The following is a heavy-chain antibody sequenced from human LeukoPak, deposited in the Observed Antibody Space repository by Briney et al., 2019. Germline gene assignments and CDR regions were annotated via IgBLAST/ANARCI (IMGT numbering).Heavy chain of an antibody. V-gene: IGHV3-7*01. D-gene: IGHD4-17*01. CDR2: IKQDGSEK. Sequence: PGGSLRLSCAASGFTFSSYWMSWVRQAPGKGLEWVANIKQDGSEKYYVDSVKGRFTISRDNAKNSLYLQMSSLRAEDTAVYYCARGFYGDYLDYWGQGTLVTVSS. CDR3: ARGFYGDYLDY. CDR1: GFTFSSYW. J-gene: IGHJ4*02.